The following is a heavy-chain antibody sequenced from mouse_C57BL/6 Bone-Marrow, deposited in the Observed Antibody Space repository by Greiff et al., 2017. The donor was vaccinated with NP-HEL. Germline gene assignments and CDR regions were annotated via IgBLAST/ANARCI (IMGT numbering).Heavy chain of an antibody. V-gene: IGHV2-9-1*01. CDR3: ARFYYSNYDYAMDY. J-gene: IGHJ4*01. CDR2: IWTGGGT. Sequence: VKLEESGPGLVAPSQSLSITCTVSGFSFTSYAISWVRQPPGKGLEWLGVIWTGGGTNYNSALKSRLSISKDNSKSQVFLKMNSLQTDDTARYYCARFYYSNYDYAMDYWGQGTSVTVSS. CDR1: GFSFTSYA. D-gene: IGHD2-5*01.